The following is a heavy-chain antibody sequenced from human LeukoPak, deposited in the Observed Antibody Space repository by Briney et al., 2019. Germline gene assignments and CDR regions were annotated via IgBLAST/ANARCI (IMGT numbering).Heavy chain of an antibody. Sequence: PSETLSLTCAVYGGSFSGYYWSWIRQPPGKGLEWIGYIYYSGSTNYNPSLKSRVTISVDTSKNQFSLKLSSVTAADTAVYYCARLSGYYGSGSFGYWGQGTLVTVSS. J-gene: IGHJ4*02. D-gene: IGHD3-10*01. CDR1: GGSFSGYY. CDR3: ARLSGYYGSGSFGY. V-gene: IGHV4-59*08. CDR2: IYYSGST.